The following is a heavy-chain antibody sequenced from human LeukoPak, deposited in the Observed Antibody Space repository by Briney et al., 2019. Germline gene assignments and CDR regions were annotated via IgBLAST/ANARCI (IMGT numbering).Heavy chain of an antibody. Sequence: GGSLRLSCPASGFTVSTHYMNWVRQAPGKGLGWVSVIDTADKTYYADSVKGGFTISRDNPYNTVFLQLNGLKPEDTAVYYCPRGGVYRGHEFGGRIEGYFDYWGQGTVVTVSP. J-gene: IGHJ4*02. CDR3: PRGGVYRGHEFGGRIEGYFDY. D-gene: IGHD5-12*01. CDR2: IDTADKT. CDR1: GFTVSTHY. V-gene: IGHV3-53*01.